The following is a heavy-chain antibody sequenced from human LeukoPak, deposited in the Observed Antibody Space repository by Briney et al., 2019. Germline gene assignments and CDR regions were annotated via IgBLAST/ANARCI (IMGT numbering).Heavy chain of an antibody. CDR1: GGSISSYY. Sequence: PSETLSLTCTVSGGSISSYYWNWLRQPPGKGLEWIGYIHYSGSTCYNPSLKSRVTISLDTSKNQFSLKVNSVTAADTAVYYCATIFGVANRIDSWGQGTLVTVSS. CDR3: ATIFGVANRIDS. CDR2: IHYSGST. D-gene: IGHD3-3*01. V-gene: IGHV4-59*01. J-gene: IGHJ4*02.